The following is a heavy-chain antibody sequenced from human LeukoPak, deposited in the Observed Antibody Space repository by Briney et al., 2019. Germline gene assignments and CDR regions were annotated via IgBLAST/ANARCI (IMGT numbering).Heavy chain of an antibody. J-gene: IGHJ3*02. CDR1: GASIRSGDYY. CDR2: IYDSGST. D-gene: IGHD2-15*01. CDR3: ARDCSGGSCYGAFDI. Sequence: SQTLSLTCTVSGASIRSGDYYWSWVRQPPGKGLEWIGYIYDSGSTYYNPSLKSRITISVDTSENRFSLKLSSVTATDAAVYYCARDCSGGSCYGAFDIWGQGTMVTVSS. V-gene: IGHV4-30-4*01.